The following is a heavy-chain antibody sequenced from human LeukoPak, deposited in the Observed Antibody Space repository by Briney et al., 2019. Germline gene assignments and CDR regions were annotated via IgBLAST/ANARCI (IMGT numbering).Heavy chain of an antibody. CDR3: ANDGAYYDSSTDAFDI. J-gene: IGHJ3*02. CDR2: SSGSGNNT. D-gene: IGHD3-22*01. Sequence: GGSLRLSCAASGFIFSNYGMSWVRQAPGKGLEWVSSSSGSGNNTYYADSVKGRFTISRDNAKNSLYLYMNRVRGEDTAVYYCANDGAYYDSSTDAFDIWGQGTMVTVSS. V-gene: IGHV3-23*01. CDR1: GFIFSNYG.